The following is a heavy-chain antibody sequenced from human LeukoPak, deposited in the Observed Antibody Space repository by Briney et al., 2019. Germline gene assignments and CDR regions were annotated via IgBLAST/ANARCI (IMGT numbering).Heavy chain of an antibody. Sequence: GSSVKVSCKASGGTFSSYAISWVRQAPGQGLEWMGGIIPILGTANYAQKFQGRVTITADESTSTAYMELSSLRSEDTAVYYCASHRTWELPAYWGQGTLVTVSS. J-gene: IGHJ4*02. CDR3: ASHRTWELPAY. V-gene: IGHV1-69*01. CDR2: IIPILGTA. CDR1: GGTFSSYA. D-gene: IGHD1-26*01.